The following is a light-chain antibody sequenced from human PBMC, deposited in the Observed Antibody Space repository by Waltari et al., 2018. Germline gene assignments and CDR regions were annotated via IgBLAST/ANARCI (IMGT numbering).Light chain of an antibody. Sequence: IMLTQSPGTLSLSPGERATLSCRASQSISRYLAWYQQQPGQAPRLLVYGASTRATGIPDRFSGSGSGTYFSLTISGLEPEDSAVYYCQHHFRLPATFGQGTKVEIK. CDR1: QSISRY. V-gene: IGKV3-20*01. CDR3: QHHFRLPAT. CDR2: GAS. J-gene: IGKJ1*01.